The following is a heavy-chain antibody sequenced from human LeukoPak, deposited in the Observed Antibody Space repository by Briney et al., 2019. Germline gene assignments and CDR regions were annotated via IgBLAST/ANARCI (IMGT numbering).Heavy chain of an antibody. CDR2: IYYSGST. CDR1: GDSISSGDYY. Sequence: PSETLSLTCTVSGDSISSGDYYWSWIRQPPGEGLEWIGYIYYSGSTNYNPSLKSRVTISVDTSKNQFSLKLSSVTAADTAVYYCARVKDYDSSDGIFDYWGQGTLVTVSS. V-gene: IGHV4-61*08. J-gene: IGHJ4*02. D-gene: IGHD3-22*01. CDR3: ARVKDYDSSDGIFDY.